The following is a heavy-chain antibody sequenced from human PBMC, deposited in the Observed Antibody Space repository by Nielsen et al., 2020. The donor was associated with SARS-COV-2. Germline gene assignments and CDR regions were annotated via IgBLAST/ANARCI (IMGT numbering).Heavy chain of an antibody. D-gene: IGHD2-15*01. CDR2: IYSGGSST. Sequence: IRQPPGKGLEWVSVIYSGGSSTYYADSVKGRFTISRDNSKNTLYLQMNSLRAEDTAVYYCAKDASRYCSGGSCYYFDYWGQGTLVTVSS. J-gene: IGHJ4*02. CDR3: AKDASRYCSGGSCYYFDY. V-gene: IGHV3-23*03.